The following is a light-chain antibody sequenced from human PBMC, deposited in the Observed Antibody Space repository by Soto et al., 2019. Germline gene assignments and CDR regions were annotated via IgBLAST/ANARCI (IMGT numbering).Light chain of an antibody. J-gene: IGKJ2*01. CDR3: HSFDTSALYT. Sequence: EIVLTQSPGTLSLSPGERATLSCRASQSISSNYLAWYQQKPGQPPRLLIYGAFNRATGIPDRFSGSGSGADFTLTISRLEPGDFAVYYCHSFDTSALYTFGRGTKLDIK. CDR2: GAF. CDR1: QSISSNY. V-gene: IGKV3-20*01.